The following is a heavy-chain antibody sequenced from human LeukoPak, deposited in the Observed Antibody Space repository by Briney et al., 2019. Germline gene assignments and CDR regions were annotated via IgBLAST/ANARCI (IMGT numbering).Heavy chain of an antibody. CDR2: ISYDGSNK. CDR3: ARGLAGCSSTSCYWRADYYYYYMDV. V-gene: IGHV3-30*03. Sequence: GGSLRLSCAASGFTFSSYGMHWVRQAPGKGLEWVAVISYDGSNKYYADSVKGRFTISRDNSKNTLYLQMNSLRAEDTAVYYCARGLAGCSSTSCYWRADYYYYYMDVWGKGTTVTVSS. J-gene: IGHJ6*03. D-gene: IGHD2-2*01. CDR1: GFTFSSYG.